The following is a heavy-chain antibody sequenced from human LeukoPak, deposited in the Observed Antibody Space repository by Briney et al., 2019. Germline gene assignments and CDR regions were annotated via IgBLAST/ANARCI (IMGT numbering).Heavy chain of an antibody. J-gene: IGHJ5*02. V-gene: IGHV3-30*02. CDR2: IRYDGSNK. Sequence: GGSLRLSCAASGFTFSSYGMHWVRQAPGKGLAWVAFIRYDGSNKYYADSVKGRFTISRDNSKNTLYLQMNSLRAEDTAVYYCAKEFPAYSSGWFPKNWFDPWGQGTLVTVSS. CDR3: AKEFPAYSSGWFPKNWFDP. CDR1: GFTFSSYG. D-gene: IGHD6-19*01.